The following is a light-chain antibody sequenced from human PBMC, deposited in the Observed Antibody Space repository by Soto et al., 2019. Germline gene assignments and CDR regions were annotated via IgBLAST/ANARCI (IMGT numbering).Light chain of an antibody. V-gene: IGLV4-69*01. CDR3: QTWGSGIRV. J-gene: IGLJ2*01. Sequence: QSVLTQSPSASASLGASVKLTCTLSSGHSSYAIAWHQQQPETGPRYLMKLNSDGSHSKGDGIPDRFSSSSSGAERYLTSSSLQSEDEADYYCQTWGSGIRVFGGGTKLTVL. CDR2: LNSDGSH. CDR1: SGHSSYA.